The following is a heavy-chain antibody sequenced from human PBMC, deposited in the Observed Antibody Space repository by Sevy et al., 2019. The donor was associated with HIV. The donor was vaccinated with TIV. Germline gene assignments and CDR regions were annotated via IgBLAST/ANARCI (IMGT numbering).Heavy chain of an antibody. J-gene: IGHJ4*02. Sequence: GGSLRLSCVTSGFTFRTSGMHWVRQSPGKGLEWVAVISYDEAHKNYADSVKGRFSISKDNSKNTLYLQMSSLRTEDTDVYYCAKQYLAGIRIVRGAYRSWGDYVDYWGQGTQVTVSS. D-gene: IGHD3-10*01. CDR3: AKQYLAGIRIVRGAYRSWGDYVDY. CDR2: ISYDEAHK. V-gene: IGHV3-30*18. CDR1: GFTFRTSG.